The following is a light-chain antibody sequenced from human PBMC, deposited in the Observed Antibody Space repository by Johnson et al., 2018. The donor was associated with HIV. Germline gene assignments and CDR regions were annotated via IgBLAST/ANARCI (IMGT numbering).Light chain of an antibody. V-gene: IGLV1-51*01. CDR2: DNN. J-gene: IGLJ1*01. Sequence: QSVLTQPPSVSAAPGQKVTISCSGSSSNIGNNYVSWYQQLPGTAPKLLIYDNNKRPSGIPDRFSGSKSGTSATLGITGLQTGDGADYYCGTWDSSLSASYGFGTGTKVTVL. CDR1: SSNIGNNY. CDR3: GTWDSSLSASYG.